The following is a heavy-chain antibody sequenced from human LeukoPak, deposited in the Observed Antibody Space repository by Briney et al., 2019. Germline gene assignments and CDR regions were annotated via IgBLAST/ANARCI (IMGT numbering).Heavy chain of an antibody. Sequence: GGSLRLSCAASGFTFSSYWMSWVRQAPGKGLEWVANIKQDGSEKYYVDSVKGRFTISRDNAKNSLYLQMNSLRAEDTAVYYCARGPRITLIRGGQWYYYMDVWGKGTTVTISS. CDR1: GFTFSSYW. D-gene: IGHD3-10*01. V-gene: IGHV3-7*01. CDR2: IKQDGSEK. CDR3: ARGPRITLIRGGQWYYYMDV. J-gene: IGHJ6*03.